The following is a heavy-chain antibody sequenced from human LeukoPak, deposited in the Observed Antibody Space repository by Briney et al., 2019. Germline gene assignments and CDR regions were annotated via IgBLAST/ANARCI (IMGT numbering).Heavy chain of an antibody. CDR1: GGSISSYY. Sequence: NPSETLSLTCTVSGGSISSYYWSWIRQPPGKGLVWIGYIYYSGSTNYNPSLKSRITISVDTSKNQFSLKLSSVTAADTAVYYCARGLYPYYWYFDLWGRGTLVTVSS. D-gene: IGHD2-2*02. V-gene: IGHV4-59*01. CDR3: ARGLYPYYWYFDL. J-gene: IGHJ2*01. CDR2: IYYSGST.